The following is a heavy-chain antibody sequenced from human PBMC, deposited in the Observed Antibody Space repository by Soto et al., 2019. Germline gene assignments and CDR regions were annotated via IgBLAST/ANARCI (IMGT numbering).Heavy chain of an antibody. D-gene: IGHD2-8*02. Sequence: QVQLVESGGGVVRPGRSLRLSCAVSGFTVSTYGMHWVRQAPGKGLEWVAVISRDGGTKYYADSVKGRFTISRDSSRNTLFLEMNSLRGDDMAVYYCTGEVASGYWGQGTLVTVSS. J-gene: IGHJ4*02. V-gene: IGHV3-30*03. CDR2: ISRDGGTK. CDR3: TGEVASGY. CDR1: GFTVSTYG.